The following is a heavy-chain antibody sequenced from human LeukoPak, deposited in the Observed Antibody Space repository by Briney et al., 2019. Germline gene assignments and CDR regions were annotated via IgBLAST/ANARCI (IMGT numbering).Heavy chain of an antibody. CDR2: INPNRGGT. V-gene: IGHV1-2*02. CDR3: ARARGGYLADNWFDP. Sequence: ASLKLSCKASGYTFTGYYMPWARQAPGPGLEWMGWINPNRGGTTSAQKFPSSVTMTRDTSISTAYMELRRLRSDDTAVYYCARARGGYLADNWFDPWGQGTLVTVSS. J-gene: IGHJ5*02. D-gene: IGHD2-21*02. CDR1: GYTFTGYY.